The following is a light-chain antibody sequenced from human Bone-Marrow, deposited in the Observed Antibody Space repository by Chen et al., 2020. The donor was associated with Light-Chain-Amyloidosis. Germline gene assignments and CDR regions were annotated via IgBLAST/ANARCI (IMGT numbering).Light chain of an antibody. CDR1: DLPTKY. Sequence: SYELTQPPSVSVSPGQTARITCSGDDLPTKYAYWYQQKPDQDPVLVIHRDTERPSGISERFSGSSSGTTATLTISGVQAEDEADYHCQSADSSGTYEVIFGGGTKLTV. CDR2: RDT. CDR3: QSADSSGTYEVI. J-gene: IGLJ2*01. V-gene: IGLV3-25*03.